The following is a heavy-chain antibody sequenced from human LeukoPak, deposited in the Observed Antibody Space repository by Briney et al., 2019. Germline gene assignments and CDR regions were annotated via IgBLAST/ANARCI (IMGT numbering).Heavy chain of an antibody. V-gene: IGHV4-4*07. CDR3: ARVDYSNYALDY. D-gene: IGHD4-11*01. J-gene: IGHJ4*02. CDR1: GGSIGTFY. Sequence: SETLSLTCTVSGGSIGTFYWSWIRQPAGKGLEWIGRIYTSGSTDYNPSLKSRVTMPVDTSENQFSLNLSSVTAADTAVYYCARVDYSNYALDYWGQGTLVTVSS. CDR2: IYTSGST.